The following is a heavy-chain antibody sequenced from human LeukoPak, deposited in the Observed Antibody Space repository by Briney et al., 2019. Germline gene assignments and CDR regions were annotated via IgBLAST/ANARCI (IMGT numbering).Heavy chain of an antibody. Sequence: GGSLRLSCAASGFTFSNYGMSWVRQTPGKGLEWVSGISGSGGSTYYGDSVKGRLTISRDNSKNTLYLQMNSLRAEDTAVYYCARESYYGSGTDRSFDYWGQGTLVTASS. D-gene: IGHD3-10*01. CDR2: ISGSGGST. CDR1: GFTFSNYG. CDR3: ARESYYGSGTDRSFDY. J-gene: IGHJ4*02. V-gene: IGHV3-23*01.